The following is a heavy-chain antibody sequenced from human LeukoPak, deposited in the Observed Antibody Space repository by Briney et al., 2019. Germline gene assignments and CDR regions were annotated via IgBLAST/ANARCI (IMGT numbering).Heavy chain of an antibody. CDR2: INPSGGST. Sequence: GASVKVSCKASGYTFTSYGISWVRQAPGQGLEWMGIINPSGGSTSYAQKFQGRVTMTRDTSTSTVYMELSSPRSEDTAVYYCARVFNDYGDYGNWFDPWGQGTLVTVSS. J-gene: IGHJ5*02. V-gene: IGHV1-46*01. CDR1: GYTFTSYG. CDR3: ARVFNDYGDYGNWFDP. D-gene: IGHD4-17*01.